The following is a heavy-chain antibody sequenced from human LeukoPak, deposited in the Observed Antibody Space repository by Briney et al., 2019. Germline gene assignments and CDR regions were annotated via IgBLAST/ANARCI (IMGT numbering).Heavy chain of an antibody. Sequence: GGSLRLSCAASGFTFSRFWMSWVRQAPGKGPEWVSYISSSGSTIYYADSVKGRFTISRDNAKNSLYLQMNSLRAEDTAVYYCAREISPYSSSSGFDYWGQGTLVTVSS. V-gene: IGHV3-48*04. CDR3: AREISPYSSSSGFDY. J-gene: IGHJ4*02. CDR1: GFTFSRFW. D-gene: IGHD6-6*01. CDR2: ISSSGSTI.